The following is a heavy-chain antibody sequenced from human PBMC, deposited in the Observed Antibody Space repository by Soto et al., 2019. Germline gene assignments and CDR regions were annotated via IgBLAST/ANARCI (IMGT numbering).Heavy chain of an antibody. J-gene: IGHJ4*02. CDR3: AKFFVETWVSSGWPWSIHF. V-gene: IGHV3-23*01. D-gene: IGHD6-25*01. CDR1: GFTFSSYA. Sequence: GGSLRLSCAASGFTFSSYAMSWVRQAPGKGLEWVSAISGTGGTTYYADSVKGRFTISRDNSRNTLHLQMNSLRAEDTAIYYCAKFFVETWVSSGWPWSIHFRGQGTLVTVSS. CDR2: ISGTGGTT.